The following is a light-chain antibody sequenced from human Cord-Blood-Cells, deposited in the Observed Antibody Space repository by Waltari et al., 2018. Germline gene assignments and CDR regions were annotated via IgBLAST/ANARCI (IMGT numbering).Light chain of an antibody. V-gene: IGKV3-15*01. CDR2: GAS. J-gene: IGKJ2*01. CDR3: QQYNNWPMYT. Sequence: EIVMTQSPATLSVSPGERANISCRASQSVSSNLAWYQQKPGQAPRLLIYGASTRATGIPARFSGGGSGTEFTLTISSLQSEDFAVYYCQQYNNWPMYTFGQGTKLEIK. CDR1: QSVSSN.